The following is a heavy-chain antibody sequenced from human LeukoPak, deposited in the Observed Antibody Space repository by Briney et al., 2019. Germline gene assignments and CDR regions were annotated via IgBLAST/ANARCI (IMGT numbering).Heavy chain of an antibody. J-gene: IGHJ4*02. Sequence: GGSLRLSCAAFGFTVSSNYMSWVRQAPGKGLEWVSVIYSGGSTYYADSVKGRFTISRDNSKNTLYLQMNSLRAEDTAVYYCARDSDRWGSGYWGQGTLVTVSS. V-gene: IGHV3-53*01. D-gene: IGHD7-27*01. CDR2: IYSGGST. CDR3: ARDSDRWGSGY. CDR1: GFTVSSNY.